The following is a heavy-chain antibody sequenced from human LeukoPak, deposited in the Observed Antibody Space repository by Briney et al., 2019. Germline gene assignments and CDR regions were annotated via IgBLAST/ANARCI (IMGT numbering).Heavy chain of an antibody. D-gene: IGHD6-25*01. J-gene: IGHJ4*02. CDR2: SSDGAGGII. CDR3: AKDGPLAAGRFGVHY. CDR1: GITFANYA. Sequence: GGSLRLSCVASGITFANYAMSWVRQTPGKGLEWVSGSSDGAGGIIYYADSVKGRFTISRDNSKSTLYLQMSSLSADDTAVYYCAKDGPLAAGRFGVHYWGQGTLVTVSS. V-gene: IGHV3-23*01.